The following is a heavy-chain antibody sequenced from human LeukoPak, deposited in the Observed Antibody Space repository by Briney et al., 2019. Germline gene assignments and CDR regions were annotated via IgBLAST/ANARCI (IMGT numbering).Heavy chain of an antibody. Sequence: SETLSLTCAVSGGSISSNNWWGWVRQPPGKGLEWIGEIYHSGSTNYNPSLKSRVTISVDTSKNQFSLKLSSVTAADTAGYYCARGGVLRYFDWSIGGYGMDVWGQGTTVTVSS. D-gene: IGHD3-9*01. CDR2: IYHSGST. J-gene: IGHJ6*02. CDR3: ARGGVLRYFDWSIGGYGMDV. CDR1: GGSISSNNW. V-gene: IGHV4-4*02.